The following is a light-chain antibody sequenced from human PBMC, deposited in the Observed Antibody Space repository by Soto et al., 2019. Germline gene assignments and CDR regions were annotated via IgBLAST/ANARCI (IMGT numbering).Light chain of an antibody. CDR2: GAS. Sequence: ETVLTQSPGTLSLSPGERATLSCRSSQTIRSNYLAWYRQTPGQAPSLLIYGASNRATGIADRFSGSGSGTDFTLIISRLEPEDFALYYCQQYGSSPWTFGQGPKVEIK. CDR3: QQYGSSPWT. J-gene: IGKJ1*01. CDR1: QTIRSNY. V-gene: IGKV3-20*01.